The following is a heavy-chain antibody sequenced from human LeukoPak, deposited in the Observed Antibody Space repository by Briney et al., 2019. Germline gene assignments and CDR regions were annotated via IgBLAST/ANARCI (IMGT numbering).Heavy chain of an antibody. J-gene: IGHJ5*02. V-gene: IGHV4-61*01. CDR3: ARESLYYYGSGSYFNWFDP. CDR1: GGSISSSSYY. D-gene: IGHD3-10*01. CDR2: IYYSGST. Sequence: KPSETLSLTCTVSGGSISSSSYYWGWLRQPPGKGLEWIGYIYYSGSTNYNPSLKSRVTISVDTSKNQCSLKLSSVTAADTAVYYCARESLYYYGSGSYFNWFDPWGQGTLVTVSS.